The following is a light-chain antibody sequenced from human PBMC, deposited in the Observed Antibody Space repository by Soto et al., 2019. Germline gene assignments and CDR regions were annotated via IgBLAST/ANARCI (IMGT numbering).Light chain of an antibody. Sequence: AIQMTQSPSSLSVSVGDRVTITCRASQDIRNELGWYQQKPGKAPRLPIYAASTLQSGVPSRFSGSGSGADFTLAISRLQPEDFASYYCLQDYSYPRTFGPGTKVDIK. CDR1: QDIRNE. J-gene: IGKJ1*01. CDR3: LQDYSYPRT. CDR2: AAS. V-gene: IGKV1-6*02.